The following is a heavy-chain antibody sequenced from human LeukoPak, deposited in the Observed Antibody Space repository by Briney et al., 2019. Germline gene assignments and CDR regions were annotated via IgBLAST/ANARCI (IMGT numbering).Heavy chain of an antibody. D-gene: IGHD5-24*01. CDR3: ARVTSIQSGFYNY. CDR1: GFTFRDYY. V-gene: IGHV3-11*01. Sequence: GGSLRLSCAASGFTFRDYYMSRIRQAPGKGLEWVSYISGSGTTRHYADSVKGRFTISRDNTKNSLYLQMNSLRAEDAAVYYCARVTSIQSGFYNYWGQGILVIVSS. CDR2: ISGSGTTR. J-gene: IGHJ4*02.